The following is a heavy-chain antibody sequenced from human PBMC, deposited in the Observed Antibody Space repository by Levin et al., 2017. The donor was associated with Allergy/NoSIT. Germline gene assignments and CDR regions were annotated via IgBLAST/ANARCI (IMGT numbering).Heavy chain of an antibody. J-gene: IGHJ4*02. V-gene: IGHV4-30-4*01. CDR2: IYYSGST. Sequence: PSETLSLTCTVSGGSISSGDYYWSWIRQPPGKGLEWIGYIYYSGSTYYNPSLKSRVTISVDTSKNQFSLKLSSVTAADTAVYYCARDRAEPGWVDYWGQGTLVTVSS. CDR1: GGSISSGDYY. D-gene: IGHD1-26*01. CDR3: ARDRAEPGWVDY.